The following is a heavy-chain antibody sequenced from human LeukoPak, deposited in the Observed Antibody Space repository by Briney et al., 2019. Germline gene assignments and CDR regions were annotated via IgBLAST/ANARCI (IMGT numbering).Heavy chain of an antibody. CDR2: INHSGST. CDR1: GGSFSGYY. Sequence: PSETLSLTCAVYGGSFSGYYWSWIRQPPGKGLEWIGEINHSGSTNYNPSLKSRVTISVDTSKNQFSLKLSSVTAADTAVYYCARTGDVDTAMVLGGDYYYMDVWGKGTTVTVSS. CDR3: ARTGDVDTAMVLGGDYYYMDV. D-gene: IGHD5-18*01. V-gene: IGHV4-34*01. J-gene: IGHJ6*03.